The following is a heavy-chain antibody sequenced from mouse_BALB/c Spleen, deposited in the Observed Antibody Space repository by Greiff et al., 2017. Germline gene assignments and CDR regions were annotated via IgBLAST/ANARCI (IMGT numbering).Heavy chain of an antibody. CDR2: INPSTGYT. D-gene: IGHD1-1*01. J-gene: IGHJ4*01. CDR3: APHYYGSRYYAMDY. Sequence: VQLQHSGAELAKPGASVKMSCKASGYTFTSYWMHWVKQRPGQGLEWIGYINPSTGYTEYNQKFKDKATLTADKSSSTAYMQLSSLTSEDSAVYYCAPHYYGSRYYAMDYWGQGTSVTVSS. CDR1: GYTFTSYW. V-gene: IGHV1-7*01.